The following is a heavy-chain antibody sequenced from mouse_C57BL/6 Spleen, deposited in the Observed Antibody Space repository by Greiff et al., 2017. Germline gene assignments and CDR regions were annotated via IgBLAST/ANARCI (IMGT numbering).Heavy chain of an antibody. CDR2: INPYNGGT. CDR1: GYTFTDYY. J-gene: IGHJ4*01. V-gene: IGHV1-19*01. Sequence: DVKLQESGPVLVKPGASVKMSCKASGYTFTDYYMNWVKQSHGKSLEWIGVINPYNGGTSYNQKFKGKATLTVDKSSSTAYMELNSLTSEDSAVYYCASYYSNYVDYYAMDYWGQGTSVTVSS. D-gene: IGHD2-5*01. CDR3: ASYYSNYVDYYAMDY.